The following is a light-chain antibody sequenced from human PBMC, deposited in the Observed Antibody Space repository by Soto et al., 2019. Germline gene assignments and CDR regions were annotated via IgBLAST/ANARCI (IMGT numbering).Light chain of an antibody. Sequence: QSALTQPASVSGSPGQSITLSCTGTSSDIGGYNYVSWYQQHPGKAPKLMIFEVTDRPSGISDRFSGSKSGNTASLTISGLQADDEADYYCSSYGGSSSYVVFGGGTKLTVL. J-gene: IGLJ2*01. CDR1: SSDIGGYNY. CDR3: SSYGGSSSYVV. CDR2: EVT. V-gene: IGLV2-14*01.